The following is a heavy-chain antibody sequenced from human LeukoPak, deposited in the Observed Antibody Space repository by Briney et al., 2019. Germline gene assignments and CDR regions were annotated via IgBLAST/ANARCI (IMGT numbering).Heavy chain of an antibody. D-gene: IGHD3-10*01. CDR3: ARDRVYYYGSGSYYDYYYYYYGMGV. CDR1: GFTVSSNY. CDR2: IYSGGST. J-gene: IGHJ6*02. V-gene: IGHV3-53*01. Sequence: GGSLRLSCAASGFTVSSNYMSWVRQAPGKGLEWVSVIYSGGSTYYADSVKGRFTISRDNSKNTLYLQMNSLRAEDTAVYYCARDRVYYYGSGSYYDYYYYYYGMGVWGQGTTVTVSS.